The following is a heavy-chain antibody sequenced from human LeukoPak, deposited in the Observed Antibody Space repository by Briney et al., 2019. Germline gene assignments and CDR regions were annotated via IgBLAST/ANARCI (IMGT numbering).Heavy chain of an antibody. J-gene: IGHJ4*02. V-gene: IGHV3-30*04. Sequence: GGSLRLSCAASGFTFSSYAMHWVGQAPGKGLEWVAVISYDGSNKYYADSVKGRFTISRDNSKNTLYLQMNSLRAEDTAVYYCATDSSGWHQIDYWGQGTLVTVSS. CDR1: GFTFSSYA. CDR2: ISYDGSNK. D-gene: IGHD6-19*01. CDR3: ATDSSGWHQIDY.